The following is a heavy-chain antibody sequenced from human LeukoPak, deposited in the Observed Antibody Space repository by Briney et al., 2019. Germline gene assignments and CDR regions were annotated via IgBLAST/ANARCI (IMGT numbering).Heavy chain of an antibody. CDR1: GFSVRSNY. CDR2: ITSSGGSNI. V-gene: IGHV3-11*04. CDR3: ARGGYCSGTTCYSLNAFDI. D-gene: IGHD2-2*03. J-gene: IGHJ3*02. Sequence: PGGSLRLPCAASGFSVRSNYMSWVRQAPGKGLEWVSYITSSGGSNIYYADSVKGRFTISRDNAKNSLYLQMNSLRAEDTAVYYCARGGYCSGTTCYSLNAFDIWGQGTMVTVSS.